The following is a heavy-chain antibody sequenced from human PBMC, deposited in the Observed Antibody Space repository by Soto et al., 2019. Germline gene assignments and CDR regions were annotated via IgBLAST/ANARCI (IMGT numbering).Heavy chain of an antibody. CDR2: IIPIFGTA. V-gene: IGHV1-69*13. D-gene: IGHD1-26*01. Sequence: SVKVSCKASGGTFSSYAISWVRQAPGQGLEWMGGIIPIFGTANYAQKFQGRVTITADESTSIAYMELSSLRSEDTAVYYCASGSYSAVNYYYYGMDVWGQGTTVTSP. J-gene: IGHJ6*02. CDR1: GGTFSSYA. CDR3: ASGSYSAVNYYYYGMDV.